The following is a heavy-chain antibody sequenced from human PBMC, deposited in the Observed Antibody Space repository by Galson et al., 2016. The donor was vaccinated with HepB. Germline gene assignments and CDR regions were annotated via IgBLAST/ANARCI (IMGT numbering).Heavy chain of an antibody. CDR3: AKGTTDLGDD. D-gene: IGHD4-11*01. V-gene: IGHV3-23*01. J-gene: IGHJ3*01. CDR2: ISTSGSST. Sequence: SLRLSCAASGFAFSVYGMTWVRQAPRKGLEWVSAISTSGSSTDYADSVKGRFTISRDNSKNTLYLQMNSLRAGDTAVYYCAKGTTDLGDDWGPGTVLTVSS. CDR1: GFAFSVYG.